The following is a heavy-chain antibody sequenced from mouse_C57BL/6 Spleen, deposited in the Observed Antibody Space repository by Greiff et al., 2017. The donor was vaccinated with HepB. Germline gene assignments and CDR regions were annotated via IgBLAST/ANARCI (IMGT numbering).Heavy chain of an antibody. CDR2: INPGSGGT. V-gene: IGHV1-54*01. Sequence: QVQLKESGAELVRPGTSVKVSCKASGYAFTNYLIEWVKQRPGQGLEWIGVINPGSGGTNYNEKFKGKATLTADKSSSTAYMQLSSLTSEDSAVYFCARGGLRGYAMDYWGQGTSVTVSS. CDR1: GYAFTNYL. CDR3: ARGGLRGYAMDY. J-gene: IGHJ4*01. D-gene: IGHD3-1*01.